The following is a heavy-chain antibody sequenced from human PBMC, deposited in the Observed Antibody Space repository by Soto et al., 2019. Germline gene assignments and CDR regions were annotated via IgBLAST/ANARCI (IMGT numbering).Heavy chain of an antibody. V-gene: IGHV3-33*01. D-gene: IGHD3-9*01. CDR2: IWYDGSNK. CDR3: ARDLKYYDILTGYYPTEFDY. J-gene: IGHJ4*02. Sequence: QVQLVESGGGVVQPGRSLRLSCAASGFTFSSYGMHWVRQAPGKGLEWVAVIWYDGSNKYYADSVKGRFTISRDNSKNTLYLQMNSLRAEDTAVYYCARDLKYYDILTGYYPTEFDYWGQGTLVTVSS. CDR1: GFTFSSYG.